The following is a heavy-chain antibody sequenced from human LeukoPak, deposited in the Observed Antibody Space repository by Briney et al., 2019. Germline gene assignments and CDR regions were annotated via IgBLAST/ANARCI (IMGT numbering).Heavy chain of an antibody. J-gene: IGHJ4*02. CDR1: GGSISSGGYF. D-gene: IGHD6-25*01. Sequence: PSETLSLTCTVSGGSISSGGYFWSWIRQHPGKGLEWIGYMHYSESANYNPSLKSRVTISVDTSKNQISLKVNSVTAADTAVYYCARARGRLFDYWGQGTLVTVSS. V-gene: IGHV4-31*03. CDR3: ARARGRLFDY. CDR2: MHYSESA.